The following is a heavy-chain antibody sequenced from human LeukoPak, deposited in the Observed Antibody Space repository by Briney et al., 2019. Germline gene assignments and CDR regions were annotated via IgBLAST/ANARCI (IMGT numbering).Heavy chain of an antibody. CDR3: AKLPREYCSSASCPNWFDT. Sequence: GGSLRLSCSASGFSFITYAMTWVRQAPGKGLEWVSALSASGGTTYYADSAKGRFTTSRDNSKNTLYLQMNSLRAEDTAVYYCAKLPREYCSSASCPNWFDTWGQGILVTVSS. V-gene: IGHV3-23*01. D-gene: IGHD2-2*01. CDR2: LSASGGTT. J-gene: IGHJ5*02. CDR1: GFSFITYA.